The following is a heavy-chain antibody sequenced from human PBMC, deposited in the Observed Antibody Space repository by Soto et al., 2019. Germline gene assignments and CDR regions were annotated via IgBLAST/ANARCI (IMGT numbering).Heavy chain of an antibody. Sequence: GGSLRLSCAASGFTFSSYGMHWVRQAPGKGLEWVAVISYDGSNKYYADSVKGRFTISRDNSKNTLYLQMNSLRAEDTAVYYCAKDRPASLCGGSCPLGYWGQGTLVTVSS. J-gene: IGHJ4*02. CDR1: GFTFSSYG. CDR2: ISYDGSNK. V-gene: IGHV3-30*18. CDR3: AKDRPASLCGGSCPLGY. D-gene: IGHD2-15*01.